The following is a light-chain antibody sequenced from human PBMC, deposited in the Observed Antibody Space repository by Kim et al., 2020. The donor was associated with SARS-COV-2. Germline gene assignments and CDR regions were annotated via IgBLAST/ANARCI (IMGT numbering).Light chain of an antibody. CDR3: QQFSSYPLT. CDR2: DAS. CDR1: QGINSL. Sequence: AIQLTQSPSSLSASVGDRVTITCRASQGINSLLAWYQQKSGKTPKLLIYDASSLESGVPSRFSGSGSGTDFTLTISSLQPEDFATYYCQQFSSYPLTFGGGTKVEIK. V-gene: IGKV1-13*02. J-gene: IGKJ4*01.